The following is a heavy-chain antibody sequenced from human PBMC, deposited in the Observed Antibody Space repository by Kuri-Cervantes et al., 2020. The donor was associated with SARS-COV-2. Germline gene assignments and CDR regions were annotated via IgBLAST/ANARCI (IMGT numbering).Heavy chain of an antibody. CDR2: IFTDDKT. CDR3: ARGNVAVAGDAFDV. J-gene: IGHJ3*01. CDR1: GFTVNSYY. D-gene: IGHD6-19*01. V-gene: IGHV3-66*01. Sequence: GESLKLSCAASGFTVNSYYINWVRQAPGKGLEWVSVIFTDDKTYYADSVKDRVNMSRDNFRNTVFLQINSLRADDTAVYYCARGNVAVAGDAFDVWGHGTVVTVSS.